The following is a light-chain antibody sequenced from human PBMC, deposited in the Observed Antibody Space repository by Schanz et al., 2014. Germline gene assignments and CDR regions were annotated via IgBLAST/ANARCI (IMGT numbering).Light chain of an antibody. V-gene: IGLV1-40*01. CDR3: AAWDDSLDGWA. Sequence: QSVLTQPPSVSGAPGQTVTISCTGSSSNIGANYNVHWPQQLPGTAPKLLIYGNSNRPSGVPDRFSGSRSGTSASLAITGLQAEDEADYYCAAWDDSLDGWAFGGGTKLTVL. CDR2: GNS. J-gene: IGLJ3*02. CDR1: SSNIGANYN.